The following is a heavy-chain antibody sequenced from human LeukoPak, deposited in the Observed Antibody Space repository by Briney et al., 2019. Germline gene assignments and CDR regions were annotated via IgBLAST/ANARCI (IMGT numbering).Heavy chain of an antibody. CDR3: ARDLYGMDV. CDR2: IYSGGST. Sequence: GGSLRLSCAASGFTVSSNYMSWVRQAPGKGLEWVSFIYSGGSTYYADSVKGRFTISRDSSKNTLYLQMNSLRADDTAVYYCARDLYGMDVWGQGTTVTVSS. V-gene: IGHV3-53*01. CDR1: GFTVSSNY. J-gene: IGHJ6*02.